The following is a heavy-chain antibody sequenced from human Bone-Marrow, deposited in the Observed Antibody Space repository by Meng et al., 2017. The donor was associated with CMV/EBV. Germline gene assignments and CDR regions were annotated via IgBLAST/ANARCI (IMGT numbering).Heavy chain of an antibody. CDR3: AREGCSSTSCYWAYYYYGMDV. V-gene: IGHV3-21*01. J-gene: IGHJ6*02. CDR2: ISSSSSYI. D-gene: IGHD2-2*01. Sequence: GESLKISCAASGFTFSSYSMNWVRQAPGKGLEWVSSISSSSSYIYYADSVKGRFTISRDNAKNSLYLQMNSLRAEDTAVYYCAREGCSSTSCYWAYYYYGMDVWGQGTTVT. CDR1: GFTFSSYS.